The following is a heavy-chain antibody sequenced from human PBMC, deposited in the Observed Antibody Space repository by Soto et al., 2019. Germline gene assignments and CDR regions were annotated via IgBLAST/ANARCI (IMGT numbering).Heavy chain of an antibody. V-gene: IGHV3-74*01. D-gene: IGHD3-10*01. CDR2: VKTDGTTA. CDR3: ARGVRNYYGTDV. Sequence: EVQLVEAGGGLVQPGGSLSLSCEASGFIFNNYWMHWVGQAPGKGLEWVSRVKTDGTTANYADFVKGRFTISRDNAKNTVYLQLSSLRAEDTAVYYCARGVRNYYGTDVWGQGTTVTVSS. CDR1: GFIFNNYW. J-gene: IGHJ6*02.